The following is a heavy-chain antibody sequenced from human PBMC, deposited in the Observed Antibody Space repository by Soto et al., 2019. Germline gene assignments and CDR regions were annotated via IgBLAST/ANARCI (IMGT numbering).Heavy chain of an antibody. V-gene: IGHV3-30*18. CDR3: AKDWVRQFAYVSVLGDHAGYFDY. CDR2: ISYDGSNK. D-gene: IGHD3-10*01. CDR1: GFTFSSYG. Sequence: PGGNLRLSCAASGFTFSSYGMHWVRQAPGKGLEWVAVISYDGSNKYYADSVKGRFTISRDNSKNTLYLQINSLRAEDTAVYYYAKDWVRQFAYVSVLGDHAGYFDYWG. J-gene: IGHJ4*01.